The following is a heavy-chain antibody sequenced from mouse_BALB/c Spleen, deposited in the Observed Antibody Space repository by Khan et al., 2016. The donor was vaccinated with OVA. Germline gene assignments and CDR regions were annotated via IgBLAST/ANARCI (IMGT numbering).Heavy chain of an antibody. CDR1: GYSITSDYA. CDR3: ARRYYYGHWYFDV. D-gene: IGHD1-1*01. CDR2: ISYSGST. J-gene: IGHJ1*01. Sequence: EVQLQESGPGLVKPSQSLSLTCTVTGYSITSDYAWNWIRQFPGNKLEWMGYISYSGSTSYNPSLKSRISITRDTSKNQFFLQLNSVTTEDTATXYCARRYYYGHWYFDVWGARTTVTVSS. V-gene: IGHV3-2*02.